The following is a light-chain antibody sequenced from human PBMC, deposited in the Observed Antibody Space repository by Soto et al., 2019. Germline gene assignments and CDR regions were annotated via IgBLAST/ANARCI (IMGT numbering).Light chain of an antibody. CDR1: QSVRTSY. V-gene: IGKV3-20*01. J-gene: IGKJ2*01. CDR3: QQYGSSPYT. Sequence: ESLLPQSPGTLSLSPGERATLSCRARQSVRTSYLAWYQQKPGQAPRLLIYGASGRATGIPDRFSGSGSGTDFTLIISRLEPEDFAVYYCQQYGSSPYTFGQGTKLEI. CDR2: GAS.